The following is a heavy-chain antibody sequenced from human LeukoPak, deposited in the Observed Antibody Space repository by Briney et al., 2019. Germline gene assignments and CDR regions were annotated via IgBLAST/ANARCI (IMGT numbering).Heavy chain of an antibody. CDR2: IYTSGST. J-gene: IGHJ5*02. D-gene: IGHD3-3*01. V-gene: IGHV4-61*02. CDR1: GGSISSGSYY. Sequence: SETLSLTCTVSGGSISSGSYYWSWIRQPAGKGLEWIGRIYTSGSTNYNTSLKSRVTMSVDTSKNQFSLTLSSVTAADTAVYYCAGGLRFSLWFDPWGQGTLVTVSS. CDR3: AGGLRFSLWFDP.